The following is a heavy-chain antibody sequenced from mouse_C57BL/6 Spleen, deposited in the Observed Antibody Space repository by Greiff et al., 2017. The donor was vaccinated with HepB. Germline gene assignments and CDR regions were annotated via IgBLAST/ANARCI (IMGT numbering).Heavy chain of an antibody. CDR3: TAIYYYGSSYGWYFDV. D-gene: IGHD1-1*01. CDR1: GFTFSNYW. CDR2: IRLKSDNYAT. J-gene: IGHJ1*03. Sequence: EVQGVESGGGLVQPGGSMKLSCVASGFTFSNYWMNWVRQSPEKGLEWVAQIRLKSDNYATHYAESVKGRFTISRDDSKSSVYLQMNNVRAEDTGIYYCTAIYYYGSSYGWYFDVWGTGTTVTVSS. V-gene: IGHV6-3*01.